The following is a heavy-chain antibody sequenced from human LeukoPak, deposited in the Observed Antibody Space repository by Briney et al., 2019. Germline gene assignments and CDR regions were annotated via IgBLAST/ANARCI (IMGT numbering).Heavy chain of an antibody. Sequence: SGGSLRLSCAASGFTFSSYAMSWVRQAPGKGLEWVSAISGSGGSTYYADSVKGRFTISRDNSKITLYLQMNSLRAEDTAVYYCAKEGDGSGSCFGIGCYWGQGTLVTVSS. J-gene: IGHJ4*02. CDR3: AKEGDGSGSCFGIGCY. V-gene: IGHV3-23*01. CDR2: ISGSGGST. D-gene: IGHD3-10*01. CDR1: GFTFSSYA.